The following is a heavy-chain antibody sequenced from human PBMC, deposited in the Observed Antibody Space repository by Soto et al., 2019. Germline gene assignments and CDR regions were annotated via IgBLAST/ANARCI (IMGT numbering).Heavy chain of an antibody. J-gene: IGHJ6*03. D-gene: IGHD6-13*01. CDR1: GYTFTGYY. V-gene: IGHV1-2*04. Sequence: ASVTVSCKASGYTFTGYYMHWVRQAPGQGLEWMGWINPNSGGTDYAQKFQGWVTMTRDTSISTAYMELSRLRSDDTAVYYCARAMGSSWDYYYYMDVWGKGTTVTVSS. CDR2: INPNSGGT. CDR3: ARAMGSSWDYYYYMDV.